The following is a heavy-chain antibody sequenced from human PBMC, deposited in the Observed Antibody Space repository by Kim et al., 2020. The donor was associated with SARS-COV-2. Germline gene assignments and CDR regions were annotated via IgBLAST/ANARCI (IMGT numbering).Heavy chain of an antibody. V-gene: IGHV3-7*03. Sequence: GGSLRLSCAASGFTFSSYYMTWVRQAPGKGLQWVANIKQDGSEKYYGDSVKGRFTISRDNAQNSLYLQMNSLRAEDTAVYYCARWGIEVAGRDYGVDVWGQGTTVTVSS. CDR2: IKQDGSEK. J-gene: IGHJ6*02. D-gene: IGHD6-19*01. CDR1: GFTFSSYY. CDR3: ARWGIEVAGRDYGVDV.